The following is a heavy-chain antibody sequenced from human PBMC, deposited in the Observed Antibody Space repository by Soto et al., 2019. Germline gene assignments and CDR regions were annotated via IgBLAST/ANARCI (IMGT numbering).Heavy chain of an antibody. CDR1: GDTFSIYT. V-gene: IGHV1-69*02. J-gene: IGHJ4*02. CDR3: ARDSDNSNSPNFDS. CDR2: VLPFLDIT. D-gene: IGHD1-7*01. Sequence: QVQLVQSGSEVKKPGSSVRVSCKTSGDTFSIYTISWVRQAPGQGLEWMGRVLPFLDITSYSQRFQGRVTITADRSTTTAYMELTSLRSEDTAVYYCARDSDNSNSPNFDSWGQGTLVTVSS.